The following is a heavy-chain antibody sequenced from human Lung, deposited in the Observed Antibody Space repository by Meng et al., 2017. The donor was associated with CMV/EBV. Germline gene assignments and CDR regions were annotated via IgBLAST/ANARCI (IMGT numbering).Heavy chain of an antibody. D-gene: IGHD5-18*01. J-gene: IGHJ4*01. CDR2: ISTRGTTI. CDR3: ATYNGYSLFFDY. CDR1: GFTFSGYE. Sequence: GESLKISCATSGFTFSGYEMNWVRQAPGKGLEWVSYISTRGTTIYYADSVKGRFTISRDNAKGSLFLQMNNLRAEDTAIYYCATYNGYSLFFDYWGNGT. V-gene: IGHV3-48*03.